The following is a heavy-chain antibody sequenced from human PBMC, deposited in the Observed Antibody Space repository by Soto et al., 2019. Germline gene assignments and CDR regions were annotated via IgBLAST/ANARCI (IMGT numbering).Heavy chain of an antibody. D-gene: IGHD5-12*01. V-gene: IGHV1-18*01. J-gene: IGHJ3*02. CDR3: ARGSSEMATIWDGDAFDI. Sequence: GASVKVSCKASGYTFTSYGISWVRQAPGQGLEWMGWISAYNGNTNYAQKLQGRVTMTTDTSTSTAYMELRSLRSDDTAVYYCARGSSEMATIWDGDAFDIWGQGTMVTVSS. CDR1: GYTFTSYG. CDR2: ISAYNGNT.